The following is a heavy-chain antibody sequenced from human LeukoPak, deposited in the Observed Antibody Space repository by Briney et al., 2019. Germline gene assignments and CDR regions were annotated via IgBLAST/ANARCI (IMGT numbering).Heavy chain of an antibody. Sequence: GGSLRLSCAASGFSFSDYYMSWIRQAPGKGLEWVSYMTGSGSAIYYADSVKGRFTISRDNAKNSLYLQMNSLRAEDTAVYYCARGPIVVVPAATPNFDYWGRGTLVTVSS. D-gene: IGHD2-2*01. V-gene: IGHV3-11*04. CDR3: ARGPIVVVPAATPNFDY. CDR1: GFSFSDYY. CDR2: MTGSGSAI. J-gene: IGHJ4*02.